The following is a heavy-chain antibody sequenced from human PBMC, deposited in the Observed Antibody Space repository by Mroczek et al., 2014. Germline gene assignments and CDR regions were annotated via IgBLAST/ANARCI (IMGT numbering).Heavy chain of an antibody. D-gene: IGHD2-2*02. J-gene: IGHJ4*02. CDR1: GGSFSGYY. Sequence: QVQLQQWGAGLLKPSETLSLTCAVYGGSFSGYYWSWIRQPPGKGLEWIGEINHSGSTNYNPSLKSRVTISVDTSKNQFSLKLSSVTAADTAVYYCARGGDIVVVPAAIGFIDYWGQGTLVTVSS. CDR3: ARGGDIVVVPAAIGFIDY. CDR2: INHSGST. V-gene: IGHV4-34*01.